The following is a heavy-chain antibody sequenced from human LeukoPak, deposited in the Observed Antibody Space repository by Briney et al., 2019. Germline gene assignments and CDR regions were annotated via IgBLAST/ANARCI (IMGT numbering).Heavy chain of an antibody. D-gene: IGHD5-18*01. CDR3: ARDRDTAMVHDAFDM. Sequence: SYDGSNKSYADSVKGLFTTSTDNSKNTLYLQMSSLRAEDTAVYYCARDRDTAMVHDAFDMWGQGTMVTVS. CDR2: SYDGSNK. J-gene: IGHJ3*02. V-gene: IGHV3-30*01.